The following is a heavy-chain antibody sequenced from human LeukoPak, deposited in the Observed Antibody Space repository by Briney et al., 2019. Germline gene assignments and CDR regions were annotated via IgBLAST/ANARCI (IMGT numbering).Heavy chain of an antibody. V-gene: IGHV3-49*03. D-gene: IGHD6-19*01. J-gene: IGHJ4*02. CDR1: GFTFGDYH. CDR2: IRRKFDGGTA. CDR3: SRSSGWLSVY. Sequence: QPGRSLRLSCTASGFTFGDYHMRRFRQAPGKELERIGFIRRKFDGGTAEYAAPVKGRFTISRDDSTSIAYLQMNSLKTEDTAVYYCSRSSGWLSVYWGQGTLVTVSS.